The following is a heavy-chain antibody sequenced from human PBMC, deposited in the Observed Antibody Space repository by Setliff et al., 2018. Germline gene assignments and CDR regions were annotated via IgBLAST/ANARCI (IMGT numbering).Heavy chain of an antibody. J-gene: IGHJ4*02. D-gene: IGHD6-19*01. Sequence: GASVKVSCKASGYTLTNYGVTWVRQAPGQGLEWMGWIGAYNGNTNYAQKLQGRVTMTTDTSTSTAYMELRSLRSDDTAVYYCARDKVERTYSSGWSWEYYFDYWGQGTLVTVSS. CDR1: GYTLTNYG. CDR2: IGAYNGNT. CDR3: ARDKVERTYSSGWSWEYYFDY. V-gene: IGHV1-18*01.